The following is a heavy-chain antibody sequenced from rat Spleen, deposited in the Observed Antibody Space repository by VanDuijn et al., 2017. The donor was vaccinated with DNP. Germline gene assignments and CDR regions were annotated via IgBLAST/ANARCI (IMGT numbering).Heavy chain of an antibody. CDR1: GYSITSNY. CDR2: ISYSGGT. CDR3: ARWIFRSNYFDY. D-gene: IGHD4-3*01. Sequence: EVQLQESGPGLVKPSQSLSLTCSVTGYSITSNYWGWIRKFPGNKMEWMGYISYSGGTRYNPSLKSRISITRDTSENQFFLHLNSVTTEDTATYYCARWIFRSNYFDYWGQGVMVTVSS. V-gene: IGHV3-1*01. J-gene: IGHJ2*01.